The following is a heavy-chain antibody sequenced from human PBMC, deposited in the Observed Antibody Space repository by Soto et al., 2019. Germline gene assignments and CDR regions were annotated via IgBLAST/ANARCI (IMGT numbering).Heavy chain of an antibody. V-gene: IGHV6-1*01. CDR2: TYYRSKWYN. CDR1: GDSVSSNSAA. D-gene: IGHD6-6*01. CDR3: ARCPIIAARPRRYYYYYGMDV. Sequence: PSQTLSLTCAISGDSVSSNSAAWNWIRQSPSRGLEWLGRTYYRSKWYNDYAVSVKSRITINPDTSKNQFSLQLNSVTPEDTAVYYCARCPIIAARPRRYYYYYGMDVWGQGTTVTVSS. J-gene: IGHJ6*02.